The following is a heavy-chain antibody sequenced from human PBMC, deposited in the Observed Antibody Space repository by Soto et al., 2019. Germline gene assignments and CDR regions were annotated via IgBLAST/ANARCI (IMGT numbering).Heavy chain of an antibody. J-gene: IGHJ4*02. CDR2: ITPSNGNT. Sequence: QVQLVQSGAELKKPGASVQVSCKAFGYSFVNFAFNWVRQAPGQGPEWIGWITPSNGNTNYSQKLQGRVTLTTDTSTGTAHMDLRGLRSYDTAIYCCARLQVNYSARGVYFCSDHWGQGTQVTVSS. D-gene: IGHD3-22*01. V-gene: IGHV1-18*01. CDR3: ARLQVNYSARGVYFCSDH. CDR1: GYSFVNFA.